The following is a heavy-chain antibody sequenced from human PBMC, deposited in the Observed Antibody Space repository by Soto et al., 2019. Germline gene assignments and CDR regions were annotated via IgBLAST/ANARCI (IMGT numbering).Heavy chain of an antibody. CDR2: IHTSGTT. Sequence: SSETLSLTCTVSGGSISSYYWNWIRQPAGKGLEWLGRIHTSGTTYYNPALKSRVTMSVDTSKNQFSVKLRSVTAADTAVYYCAQEHNFEPWGPGTLVTVSS. J-gene: IGHJ5*02. V-gene: IGHV4-4*07. CDR1: GGSISSYY. CDR3: AQEHNFEP.